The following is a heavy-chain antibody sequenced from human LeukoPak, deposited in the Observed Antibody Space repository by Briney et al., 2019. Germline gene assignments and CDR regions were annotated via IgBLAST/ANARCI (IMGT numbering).Heavy chain of an antibody. CDR3: ARERAAADDSLDY. CDR1: EFTFSNYW. J-gene: IGHJ4*02. V-gene: IGHV3-74*01. D-gene: IGHD6-13*01. Sequence: QTGGSLRLSCAASEFTFSNYWMHWVRQAPGKELVWVSRTNSDGSITSYADSVKGRFTISRDNAKNTLYLQMNSLRAEDTAVYYCARERAAADDSLDYWGQGTLVTVSS. CDR2: TNSDGSIT.